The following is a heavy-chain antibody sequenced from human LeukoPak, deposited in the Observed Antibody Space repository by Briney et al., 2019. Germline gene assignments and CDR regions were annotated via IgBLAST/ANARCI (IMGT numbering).Heavy chain of an antibody. CDR3: VRQFAS. J-gene: IGHJ4*02. V-gene: IGHV3-48*01. Sequence: GGSLRLSCAASGFTFGDHIMNWVRQIPGKRLEWVAYVSGSGSTVYYADSVKGRFTVSRDNGKSSLYLQMNSLRVEDTALYYCVRQFASWGQGTLVTVSS. CDR1: GFTFGDHI. CDR2: VSGSGSTV.